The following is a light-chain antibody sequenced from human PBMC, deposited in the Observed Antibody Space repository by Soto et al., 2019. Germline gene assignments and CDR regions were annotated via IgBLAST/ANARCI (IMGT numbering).Light chain of an antibody. CDR1: QSIANNY. Sequence: EAALTQSPGTLSLSPGASSTTSCRASQSIANNYLTWYQQKPGQDTRVLIYDEYTRATGIKDRFSGSASGTDFTLTISRLQTEDSAVYYCQQYGSSQWTFGQWTMVDI. J-gene: IGKJ1*01. CDR3: QQYGSSQWT. V-gene: IGKV3-20*01. CDR2: DEY.